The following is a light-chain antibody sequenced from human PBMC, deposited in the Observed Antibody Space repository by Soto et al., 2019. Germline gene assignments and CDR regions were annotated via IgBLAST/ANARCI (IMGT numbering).Light chain of an antibody. Sequence: DIQMTQSPSSLSASVGDRVTITCRASQSISSYLNLYQQKPGKAPKHLLYAASSLQSGVPSRFSGSGSGTDFHPTISSLQPEDFATYYCQQSYSTPFTFGPGTKVDIK. J-gene: IGKJ3*01. CDR3: QQSYSTPFT. CDR2: AAS. V-gene: IGKV1-39*01. CDR1: QSISSY.